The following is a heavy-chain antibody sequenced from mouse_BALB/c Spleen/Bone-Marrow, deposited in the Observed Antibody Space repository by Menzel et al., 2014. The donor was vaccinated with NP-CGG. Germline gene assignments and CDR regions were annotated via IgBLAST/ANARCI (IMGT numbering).Heavy chain of an antibody. CDR2: ITNGGNYT. V-gene: IGHV5-9-2*01. D-gene: IGHD2-2*01. CDR3: VRNYYGYDGYFDY. CDR1: GFSFISYG. Sequence: EVKLVESGGGLVKPGGSLKLSCTASGFSFISYGMSWVRQTPEKRLEWVATITNGGNYTYYPDSVKGRFTISRDNVKNNLYLQMRSLRSEDTALYYCVRNYYGYDGYFDYWGQGTTLTVSS. J-gene: IGHJ2*01.